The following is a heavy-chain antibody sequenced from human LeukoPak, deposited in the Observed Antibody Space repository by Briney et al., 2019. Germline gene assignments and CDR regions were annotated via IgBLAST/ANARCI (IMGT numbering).Heavy chain of an antibody. CDR1: GFIFSNVW. V-gene: IGHV3-15*07. CDR2: IISKTDGGTI. D-gene: IGHD4-23*01. Sequence: GGSLRLSCAASGFIFSNVWMNWVRQTPGKGLEWVGRIISKTDGGTIDYAAPVKGRFTISRDDSKNTLYLQMDSLKTEDTAVYYCTTASYGGPDYWGQGTLVTVS. J-gene: IGHJ4*02. CDR3: TTASYGGPDY.